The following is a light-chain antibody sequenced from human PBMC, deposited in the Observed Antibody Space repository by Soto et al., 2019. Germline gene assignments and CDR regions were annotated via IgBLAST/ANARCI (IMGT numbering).Light chain of an antibody. Sequence: EKVMTQSPASLSVAPGEKATLACGASRNVFTKVAWYQQKPGQAPRLLIYGASTRATGIPGRFSGGGSGTEFTLTISILQSEDVAFYYCQQYDDWPWTFGQGTKVEV. CDR3: QQYDDWPWT. CDR1: RNVFTK. J-gene: IGKJ1*01. CDR2: GAS. V-gene: IGKV3-15*01.